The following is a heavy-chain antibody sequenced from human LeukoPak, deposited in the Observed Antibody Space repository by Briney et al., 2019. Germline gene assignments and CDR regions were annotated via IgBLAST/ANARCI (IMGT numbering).Heavy chain of an antibody. D-gene: IGHD6-6*01. J-gene: IGHJ4*02. CDR3: ARSLLYSSSEFDY. CDR2: IYYSGST. Sequence: SETQSLTCTVSGGSISSYYWSWIRQPPGKGLEWIGYIYYSGSTNYNPSLKSRVTISVDTSKNQFSLKLSSVTAADTAVYYCARSLLYSSSEFDYWGQGTLVTVSS. CDR1: GGSISSYY. V-gene: IGHV4-59*01.